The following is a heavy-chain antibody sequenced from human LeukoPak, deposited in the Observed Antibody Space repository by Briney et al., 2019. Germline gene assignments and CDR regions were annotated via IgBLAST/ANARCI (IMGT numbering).Heavy chain of an antibody. J-gene: IGHJ4*02. CDR1: GFTFSSYG. CDR3: AKDFDSVPKSIAAAGIDY. Sequence: GRSLRLSCAASGFTFSSYGMHWVRQAPGKGLEWVAFIRYDGSNKYYADSVKGRFTISRDNSKNTLYLQMNSLRAEDTAVYYCAKDFDSVPKSIAAAGIDYWGQGTLVTVSS. V-gene: IGHV3-30*02. D-gene: IGHD6-13*01. CDR2: IRYDGSNK.